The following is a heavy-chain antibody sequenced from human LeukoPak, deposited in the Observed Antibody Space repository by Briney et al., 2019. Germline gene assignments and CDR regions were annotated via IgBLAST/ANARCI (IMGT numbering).Heavy chain of an antibody. J-gene: IGHJ4*02. D-gene: IGHD6-6*01. Sequence: SETLSLTCTVSGGSISSYYWSWIRQPAGKGLVWIGRIYTSGSTNYNPSLKSRVTMSVDTSKNQFSLKLSSVTAADTAVYYCARDSGLGSSSSVWGQGTLVTVSS. CDR2: IYTSGST. V-gene: IGHV4-4*07. CDR1: GGSISSYY. CDR3: ARDSGLGSSSSV.